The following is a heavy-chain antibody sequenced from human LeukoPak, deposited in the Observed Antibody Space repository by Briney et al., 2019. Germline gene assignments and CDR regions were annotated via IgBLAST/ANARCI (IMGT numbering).Heavy chain of an antibody. D-gene: IGHD6-19*01. CDR3: ARRVAVDYFDY. CDR2: IYYSGST. Sequence: GSLRLSCAASGFTFSSYWMSWVRQAPGKGLEWIGSIYYSGSTYYNPSLKSRVTISVDTSKNQFSLKLSSVTAADTAVYYCARRVAVDYFDYWGQGTLVTVSS. J-gene: IGHJ4*02. CDR1: GFTFSSYW. V-gene: IGHV4-39*01.